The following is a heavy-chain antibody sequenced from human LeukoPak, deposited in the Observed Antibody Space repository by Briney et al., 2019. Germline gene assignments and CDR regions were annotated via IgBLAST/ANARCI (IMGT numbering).Heavy chain of an antibody. J-gene: IGHJ4*02. CDR2: IYYSGST. CDR3: ARGGPQTGFLDY. V-gene: IGHV4-31*03. CDR1: GGSISSGGYY. D-gene: IGHD3-9*01. Sequence: PSETLSLTCTVSGGSISSGGYYWSWIRQHPGKGLEWIGYIYYSGSTYYNPSLKSRVTISVDTSKNQFSLKLSSVTAADTAVYYCARGGPQTGFLDYWGQGTLVTVSS.